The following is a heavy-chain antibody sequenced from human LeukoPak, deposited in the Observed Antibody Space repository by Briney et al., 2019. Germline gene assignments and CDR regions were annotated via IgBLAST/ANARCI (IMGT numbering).Heavy chain of an antibody. CDR1: GYTFTNYT. CDR2: INTNTGNP. Sequence: GASVKVSCKASGYTFTNYTMNWVRQAPGQGLEWMGWINTNTGNPTYAQGFTGRFAFSLDTSVSTAYLQISSLKAEDTAVYYCARPKLRWSAYYYMDVWGKGTTVTVSS. D-gene: IGHD4-23*01. V-gene: IGHV7-4-1*02. J-gene: IGHJ6*03. CDR3: ARPKLRWSAYYYMDV.